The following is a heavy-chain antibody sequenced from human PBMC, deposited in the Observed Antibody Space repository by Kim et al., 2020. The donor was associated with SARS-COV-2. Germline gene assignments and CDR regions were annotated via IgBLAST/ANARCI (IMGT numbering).Heavy chain of an antibody. J-gene: IGHJ4*02. Sequence: GGSLRLSCEASGFTFRSYAMHWVRQAPGKGLEWLAMTFYDSSKTHYADSVKGRFTISRDNSKDTLTLEMNSLTGEDTAVYYCARYNFIYSAIDSWCQGTL. D-gene: IGHD3-3*01. CDR3: ARYNFIYSAIDS. CDR2: TFYDSSKT. V-gene: IGHV3-33*01. CDR1: GFTFRSYA.